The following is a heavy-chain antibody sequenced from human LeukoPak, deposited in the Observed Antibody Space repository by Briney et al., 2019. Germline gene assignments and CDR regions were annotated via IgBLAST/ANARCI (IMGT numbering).Heavy chain of an antibody. CDR2: IRGKAYGGTT. J-gene: IGHJ4*02. CDR3: QGSSGWYIDY. D-gene: IGHD6-19*01. CDR1: GFTFGDYA. V-gene: IGHV3-49*03. Sequence: GGSLRLSCTASGFTFGDYAMSWFRQAPGKGLEWVGFIRGKAYGGTTEYAASVKGRFTISRDDSKSIAYLQMNSLKTEDTAVYYCQGSSGWYIDYWGQGTLVTVSS.